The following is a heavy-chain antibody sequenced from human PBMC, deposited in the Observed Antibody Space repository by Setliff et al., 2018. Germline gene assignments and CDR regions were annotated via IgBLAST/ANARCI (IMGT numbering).Heavy chain of an antibody. Sequence: SLRLSCAASGFTFSRNGMHWVRQAPGKGLEWVAGTWYDGTTKYYADSVKGRFTISRDNSRNTLYLQMDSLRADDTAVYFCAKGVGLGSGWSYFDYWGQGALVTVSS. CDR2: TWYDGTTK. J-gene: IGHJ4*02. V-gene: IGHV3-33*06. CDR1: GFTFSRNG. D-gene: IGHD6-19*01. CDR3: AKGVGLGSGWSYFDY.